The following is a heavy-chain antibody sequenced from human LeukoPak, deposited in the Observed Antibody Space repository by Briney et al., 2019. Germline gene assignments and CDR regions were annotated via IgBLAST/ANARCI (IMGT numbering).Heavy chain of an antibody. V-gene: IGHV1-2*02. J-gene: IGHJ5*02. CDR2: INPNSGGT. D-gene: IGHD6-13*01. CDR3: ARATAVRTHGIAAAGVGWFDP. Sequence: ASVKVSCKASGSTFTGYYMHWVRQAPGQGLEWMGWINPNSGGTNYAQKFQGRVTMTRDTSISTAYMELSRLRSDDTAVYYCARATAVRTHGIAAAGVGWFDPWGQGTLVTVSS. CDR1: GSTFTGYY.